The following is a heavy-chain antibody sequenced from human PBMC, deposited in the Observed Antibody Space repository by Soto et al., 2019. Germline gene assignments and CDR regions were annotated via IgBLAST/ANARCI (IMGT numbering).Heavy chain of an antibody. CDR2: VYYSGST. D-gene: IGHD3-10*01. J-gene: IGHJ6*02. V-gene: IGHV4-59*01. CDR1: VDSIDSYY. Sequence: QVQLQESGPGLVKPSETLSLTCTFSVDSIDSYYWSWFRQAPGKGLEWIGYVYYSGSTNYNPSLKSRLAISPDESRKHFSLRLPSVTAADTAVYYCAGGFFLVRGAGGFDVWGQGTTVTVSS. CDR3: AGGFFLVRGAGGFDV.